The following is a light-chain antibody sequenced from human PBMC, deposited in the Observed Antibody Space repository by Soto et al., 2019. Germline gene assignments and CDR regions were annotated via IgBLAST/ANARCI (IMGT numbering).Light chain of an antibody. CDR2: DAS. J-gene: IGKJ1*01. CDR3: QQRSSWPVT. CDR1: QSVSRY. V-gene: IGKV3-11*01. Sequence: EIVLTQSPVTLSLSPGERATLSCRASQSVSRYFAWYQQKPGQAPRLLIYDASNRATGVPARFSGSGSGTDFTLTISSLEPEDFAVYYGQQRSSWPVTFGQGTKVDIK.